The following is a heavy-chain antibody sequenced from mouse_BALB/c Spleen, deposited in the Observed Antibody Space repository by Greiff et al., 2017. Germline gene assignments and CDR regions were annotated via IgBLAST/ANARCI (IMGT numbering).Heavy chain of an antibody. J-gene: IGHJ3*01. CDR2: IWTGGGT. D-gene: IGHD1-1*01. Sequence: VQRVESGPGLVAPSQSLSITCTVSGFSLTSYDISWIRQPPGKGLEWLGVIWTGGGTNYNSAFMSRLSISKDNSKSQVFLKMNSLQTDDTAIYYCVRGGYYGSSPWFAYWGQGTLVTVSA. CDR3: VRGGYYGSSPWFAY. CDR1: GFSLTSYD. V-gene: IGHV2-9-2*01.